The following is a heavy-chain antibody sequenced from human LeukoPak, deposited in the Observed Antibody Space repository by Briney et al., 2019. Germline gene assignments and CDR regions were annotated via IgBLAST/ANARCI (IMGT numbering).Heavy chain of an antibody. D-gene: IGHD3-3*01. CDR3: ARGVTIFGAVIQAFDH. CDR1: GYTFTNYG. V-gene: IGHV1-18*01. CDR2: ISAYNGNT. Sequence: ASVKVSCKASGYTFTNYGISWVRQAPGQGLEWMGWISAYNGNTNYVQKFQDRVTMTTDTSTSTAYMELRSLRSDDTAVYFCARGVTIFGAVIQAFDHWGQGTLVTVSS. J-gene: IGHJ4*02.